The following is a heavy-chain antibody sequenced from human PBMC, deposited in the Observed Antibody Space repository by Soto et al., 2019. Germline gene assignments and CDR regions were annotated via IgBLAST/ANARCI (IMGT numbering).Heavy chain of an antibody. J-gene: IGHJ4*02. CDR3: ARDRGIAARPEYGY. D-gene: IGHD6-6*01. CDR1: GYTFTSYA. Sequence: ASVKVSCKASGYTFTSYAMHWVRQAPGQRLEWMGWINAGNGNTKYSQKFQGRVTITRDTSASTAYMELSSLRSEDTAVYYCARDRGIAARPEYGYWGQGTLVTVSS. CDR2: INAGNGNT. V-gene: IGHV1-3*01.